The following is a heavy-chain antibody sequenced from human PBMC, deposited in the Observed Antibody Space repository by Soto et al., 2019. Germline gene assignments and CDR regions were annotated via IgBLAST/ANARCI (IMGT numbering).Heavy chain of an antibody. V-gene: IGHV3-7*05. CDR1: GFTFSTYW. D-gene: IGHD2-21*01. CDR3: ARVWFRDY. Sequence: EVQLVESGGGLVQPGGSRRLSCAASGFTFSTYWMSWVRQTPGKGLEWVANINEDGSERYYVDSVKGRFTISRDNAKNSLYLQMNSLRGEDTAVYYCARVWFRDYWGQGTLVTVSS. CDR2: INEDGSER. J-gene: IGHJ4*02.